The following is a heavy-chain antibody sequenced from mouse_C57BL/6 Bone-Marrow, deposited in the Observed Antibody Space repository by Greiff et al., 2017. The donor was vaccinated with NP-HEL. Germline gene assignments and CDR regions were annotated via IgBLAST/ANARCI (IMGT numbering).Heavy chain of an antibody. Sequence: VQLQQSGAELVRPGTSVKVSCKASGYAFTNYLIEWVKQRPGQGLEWIGVINPGSGGTNYNEKFKGKATLTADKSSSTAYMQLSSLTSEDSAVYFCARVGAMITTDFAYWGQGTLVTVSA. V-gene: IGHV1-54*01. J-gene: IGHJ3*01. CDR2: INPGSGGT. CDR3: ARVGAMITTDFAY. D-gene: IGHD2-4*01. CDR1: GYAFTNYL.